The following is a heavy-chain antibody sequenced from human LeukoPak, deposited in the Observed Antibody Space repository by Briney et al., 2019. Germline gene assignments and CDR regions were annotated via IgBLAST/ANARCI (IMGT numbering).Heavy chain of an antibody. J-gene: IGHJ6*03. Sequence: ASVKVSCKASGGTFSSYAISWVRQAPGQGLEWMGGIIPIFGTANYAQKFQGRVTITTDESTSTAYMELSSLRSEDTAVYYCAREYYDSSGYYYMDVWGKGTTVTVSS. D-gene: IGHD3-22*01. CDR1: GGTFSSYA. CDR3: AREYYDSSGYYYMDV. V-gene: IGHV1-69*05. CDR2: IIPIFGTA.